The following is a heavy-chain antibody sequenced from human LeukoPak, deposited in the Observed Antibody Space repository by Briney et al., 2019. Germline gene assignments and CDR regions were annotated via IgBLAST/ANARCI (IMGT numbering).Heavy chain of an antibody. J-gene: IGHJ6*03. CDR2: IKVDGST. CDR3: ARERNSFYMDF. Sequence: PGGSLRLSCAASGFTFSNYWMHWVRQAPGEGPVWVSGIKVDGSTGFADSVKGRFSISRDNSQNTLYLQLSSLSSEDTAVYYCARERNSFYMDFGGKGDPSTVS. CDR1: GFTFSNYW. V-gene: IGHV3-74*01. D-gene: IGHD2-21*01.